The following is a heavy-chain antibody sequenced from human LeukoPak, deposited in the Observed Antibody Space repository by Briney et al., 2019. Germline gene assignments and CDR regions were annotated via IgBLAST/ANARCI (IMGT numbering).Heavy chain of an antibody. D-gene: IGHD2-15*01. J-gene: IGHJ4*02. CDR3: ASGYCSGGSCYSPFDY. V-gene: IGHV3-21*01. Sequence: GGSLRLSCAASGFTFSSYSMNWVRQAPGKGLEWVSSISSSSYIYYADSVKGRFTISRDNAKNSLYLQMNSLRAEDTAVYYCASGYCSGGSCYSPFDYWGQGTLVTVSS. CDR2: ISSSSYI. CDR1: GFTFSSYS.